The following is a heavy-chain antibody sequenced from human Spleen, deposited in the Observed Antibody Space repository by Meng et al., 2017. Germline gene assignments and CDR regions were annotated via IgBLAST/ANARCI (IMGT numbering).Heavy chain of an antibody. Sequence: QVPLQASGPGLVRPSETLSLTCTVSGGSVSSGSYYWSWIRQPPGKGLEWIGYIYYSGSTNYNPSLKSRVTISVDTSKNQFSLKLSSVTAADTAVYYCARFSNYEGYFDYWGQGTLVTVSS. CDR3: ARFSNYEGYFDY. V-gene: IGHV4-61*01. CDR2: IYYSGST. CDR1: GGSVSSGSYY. D-gene: IGHD4-11*01. J-gene: IGHJ4*02.